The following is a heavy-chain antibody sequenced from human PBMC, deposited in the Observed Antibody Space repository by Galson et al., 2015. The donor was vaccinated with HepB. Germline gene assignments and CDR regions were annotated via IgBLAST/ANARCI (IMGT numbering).Heavy chain of an antibody. Sequence: SLRLSCAASGFTFSSYAMSWVRQAPGKGLEWVSAISGSGGSTYYADSVKGRFTISRDNSKNTLYLQMNSLRAEDTAVYYCAKDGGISRWVVPAANAFDIWGQGTMVTVSS. D-gene: IGHD2-2*01. CDR1: GFTFSSYA. V-gene: IGHV3-23*01. CDR3: AKDGGISRWVVPAANAFDI. CDR2: ISGSGGST. J-gene: IGHJ3*02.